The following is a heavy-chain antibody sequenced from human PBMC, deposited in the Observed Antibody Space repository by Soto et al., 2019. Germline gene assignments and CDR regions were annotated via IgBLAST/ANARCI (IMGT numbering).Heavy chain of an antibody. CDR3: ARHGVGTAVGYFHYYGMDV. V-gene: IGHV1-18*01. Sequence: QVQLVQSGAEVKKPGASVTVSCETSGYTFGYYGLSWVRQAPGQGPEWMGWISGYNGETKYPQKFQDRDTMTAETSTNTAYMELSSLTSDDTAVYYCARHGVGTAVGYFHYYGMDVWGQGATVTVSS. CDR2: ISGYNGET. J-gene: IGHJ6*02. CDR1: GYTFGYYG. D-gene: IGHD1-26*01.